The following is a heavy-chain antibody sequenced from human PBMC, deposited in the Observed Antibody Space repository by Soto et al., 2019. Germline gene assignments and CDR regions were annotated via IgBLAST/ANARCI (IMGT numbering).Heavy chain of an antibody. J-gene: IGHJ5*02. Sequence: EVQLVESGGGLVQPGRSLRLSCAASGFTFDDYGMHWVRQAPGKGLEWVSGVSWTSANIAYADSVKGRFTISRDNAKNSLYLKMNSLIAEDTALYYCAKTRGLGKCGLPCPGTFPFEPWVQGTLVTVSS. CDR1: GFTFDDYG. D-gene: IGHD2-21*01. CDR3: AKTRGLGKCGLPCPGTFPFEP. V-gene: IGHV3-9*01. CDR2: VSWTSANI.